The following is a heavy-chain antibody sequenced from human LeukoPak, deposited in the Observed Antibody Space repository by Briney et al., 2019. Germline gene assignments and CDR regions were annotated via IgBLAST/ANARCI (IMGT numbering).Heavy chain of an antibody. CDR3: ARDEARYSSGYYPDWFDP. J-gene: IGHJ5*02. Sequence: ASVKVSFKASGYTFTIYGISWVRQAPGQGLEWMRWISAYNGNTNYAQKLHGRVTMTTDTPTSTAYMELGSLRSDDTAGYYCARDEARYSSGYYPDWFDPWGQGTLVTVSS. CDR1: GYTFTIYG. D-gene: IGHD3-22*01. V-gene: IGHV1-18*01. CDR2: ISAYNGNT.